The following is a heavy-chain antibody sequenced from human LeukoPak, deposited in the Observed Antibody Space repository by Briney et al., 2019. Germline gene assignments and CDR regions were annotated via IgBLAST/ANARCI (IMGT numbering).Heavy chain of an antibody. J-gene: IGHJ5*02. CDR1: ALSLSVYW. V-gene: IGHV3-7*01. CDR2: IKQDGSEK. CDR3: LRDRGYSTYDR. D-gene: IGHD5-12*01. Sequence: GGSLRLSCAASALSLSVYWMNWVRQAPGKGLEWVASIKQDGSEKYYVDSVKGRFTISRDNAKNSLYLQMNTLRAEDTAVYYCLRDRGYSTYDRWGQGTLVTVSS.